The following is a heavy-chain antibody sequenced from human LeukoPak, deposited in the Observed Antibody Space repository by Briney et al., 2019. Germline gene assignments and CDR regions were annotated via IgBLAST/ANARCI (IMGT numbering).Heavy chain of an antibody. D-gene: IGHD5-24*01. CDR1: GFTFSTYG. V-gene: IGHV3-21*01. J-gene: IGHJ4*02. Sequence: EGSLRLSCAASGFTFSTYGMNWVRQAPGKGLEWVSSISSSSSYIYYADSVKGRFTISRDNAKNSLYLQMNSLRAEDTAVYYCARGRDGYNFVGDYWGQGTLVTVSS. CDR2: ISSSSSYI. CDR3: ARGRDGYNFVGDY.